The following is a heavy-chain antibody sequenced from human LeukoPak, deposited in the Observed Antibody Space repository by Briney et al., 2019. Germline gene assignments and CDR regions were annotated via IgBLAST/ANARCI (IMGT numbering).Heavy chain of an antibody. CDR1: GGSISSSSYY. CDR3: ARVAFSGAVDY. V-gene: IGHV4-39*07. Sequence: SETLSLTCTVSGGSISSSSYYWGWIRQPPGKGLEWIGEINHSGSTNYNPSLKSRVTISVDTSKNQLSLKLSSVTAADTAVYYCARVAFSGAVDYWGQGTLVTVSS. CDR2: INHSGST. J-gene: IGHJ4*02. D-gene: IGHD2/OR15-2a*01.